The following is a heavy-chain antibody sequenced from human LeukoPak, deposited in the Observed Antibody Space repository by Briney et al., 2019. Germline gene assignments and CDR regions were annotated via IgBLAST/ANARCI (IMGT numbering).Heavy chain of an antibody. CDR2: IQEDGSYI. CDR1: GFTLSRHW. Sequence: GGSLRLSCAASGFTLSRHWMTWVRQAPGKGLEWVANIQEDGSYIYYVDSVRGRFTISRDNTKNSLFLQMNSLRADDTAVYFCARDSTWQLDYWGQGTLVTVSS. D-gene: IGHD5-12*01. CDR3: ARDSTWQLDY. J-gene: IGHJ4*02. V-gene: IGHV3-7*03.